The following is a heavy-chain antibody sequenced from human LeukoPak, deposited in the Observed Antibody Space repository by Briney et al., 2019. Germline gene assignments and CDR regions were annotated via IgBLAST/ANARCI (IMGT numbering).Heavy chain of an antibody. CDR2: ISSSASII. V-gene: IGHV3-48*03. J-gene: IGHJ4*02. Sequence: PGGSLRLSCAASGFAFSSYEMNWVRQAPGKGLEWASYISSSASIIYYADSVKGRFTISRDNAKNSLYLQMNSLRAEDTAIYYCARKRGSGWSPIDYWGQGTLVTVSS. D-gene: IGHD6-19*01. CDR3: ARKRGSGWSPIDY. CDR1: GFAFSSYE.